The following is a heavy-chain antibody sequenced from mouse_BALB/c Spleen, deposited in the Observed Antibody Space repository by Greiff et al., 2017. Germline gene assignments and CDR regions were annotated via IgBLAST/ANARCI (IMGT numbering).Heavy chain of an antibody. V-gene: IGHV1-4*01. CDR3: GSNYGSPAWFAY. CDR1: GYTFTSYT. Sequence: QVQLQQSGAELARPGASVKMSCKASGYTFTSYTMHWVKQRPGQGLEWIGYINPSSGYTNYNQKFKDKATLTADKSSSTAYMQLSSLASEDSAVYYCGSNYGSPAWFAYWGQGTLVTVSA. CDR2: INPSSGYT. J-gene: IGHJ3*01. D-gene: IGHD1-1*01.